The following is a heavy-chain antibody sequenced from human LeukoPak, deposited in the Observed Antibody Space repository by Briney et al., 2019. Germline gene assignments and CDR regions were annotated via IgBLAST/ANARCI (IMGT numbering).Heavy chain of an antibody. Sequence: GTSLRLSCAVSGFAFSSLAMHWVHQAPGKGLEWVAFISYDGNNQYYADSVKGRFTISRDNSKNTLYLQMNNLGAEDTAIYYCARVGSRYCSGANCYDGFWGQGTLVSVSS. V-gene: IGHV3-30-3*01. CDR3: ARVGSRYCSGANCYDGF. CDR1: GFAFSSLA. CDR2: ISYDGNNQ. D-gene: IGHD2-15*01. J-gene: IGHJ4*02.